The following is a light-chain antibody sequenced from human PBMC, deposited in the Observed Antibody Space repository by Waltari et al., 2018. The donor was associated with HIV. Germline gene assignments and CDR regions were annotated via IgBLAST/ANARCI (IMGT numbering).Light chain of an antibody. Sequence: QSVLTQPPSVSAAPGQRLTISFSGSNSNIGNNFVSWYQHVPGTAPKLIIFDSKRRPSGIPDRFSGSQSGASATLAIAGLQTGDEAHYYCGTWDTVLSVVVFGGGTKLTVL. CDR1: NSNIGNNF. CDR3: GTWDTVLSVVV. V-gene: IGLV1-51*01. J-gene: IGLJ3*02. CDR2: DSK.